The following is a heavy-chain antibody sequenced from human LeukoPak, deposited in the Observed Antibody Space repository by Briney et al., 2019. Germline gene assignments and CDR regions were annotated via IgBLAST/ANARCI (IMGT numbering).Heavy chain of an antibody. D-gene: IGHD2-2*01. V-gene: IGHV3-7*01. CDR1: GFTFSSYW. J-gene: IGHJ4*02. CDR2: IKQDGSEK. CDR3: AVTVQDCSSTSCPFDY. Sequence: GGSLRLSCAASGFTFSSYWMSWVRQAPGQGLEWVANIKQDGSEKYYVDSVKGRFTISRDNAKNSLYLQMNSLRAEDTAVYYCAVTVQDCSSTSCPFDYWGQGTLVTVSS.